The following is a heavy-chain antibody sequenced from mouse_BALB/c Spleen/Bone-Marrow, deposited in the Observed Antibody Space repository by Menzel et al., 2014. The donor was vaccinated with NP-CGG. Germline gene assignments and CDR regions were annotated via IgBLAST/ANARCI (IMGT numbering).Heavy chain of an antibody. CDR2: IYPGSGNT. D-gene: IGHD1-3*01. V-gene: IGHV1S22*01. CDR1: GYTFTSYW. Sequence: LQQSGSELVKPGASPKLSCKASGYTFTSYWMHWVKQRPGQGLEWIGTIYPGSGNTNNEEKLKSKATLTVDTSSSTAYMQLGSLTTEDSAVYYCTRGLKYGNPGFAFWGQGALGTVSA. CDR3: TRGLKYGNPGFAF. J-gene: IGHJ3*01.